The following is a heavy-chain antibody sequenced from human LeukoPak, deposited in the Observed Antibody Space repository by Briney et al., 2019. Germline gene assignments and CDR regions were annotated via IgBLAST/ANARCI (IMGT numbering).Heavy chain of an antibody. CDR2: VFYSGST. CDR3: ARGRYYDSSASFDF. J-gene: IGHJ4*02. Sequence: SETLSLTCTVSGGSLSSYYWNWIRQPPGLPLEWIGNVFYSGSTNYNPSLDSRGTISVDTSKNQFSLRLNSVTAADTAVYYCARGRYYDSSASFDFGGQGTQVTVSS. V-gene: IGHV4-59*01. CDR1: GGSLSSYY. D-gene: IGHD3-22*01.